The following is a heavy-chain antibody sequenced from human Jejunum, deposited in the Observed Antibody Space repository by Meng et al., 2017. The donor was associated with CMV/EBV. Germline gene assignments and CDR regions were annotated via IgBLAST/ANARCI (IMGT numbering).Heavy chain of an antibody. V-gene: IGHV4/OR15-8*02. CDR1: GGSLIGTNW. Sequence: QVQLQESGPGLVRPSETLSLTCVVSGGSLIGTNWWNWVRQSPGGGLEWIGEIFHSGDTNYNPSLKSRVTISIDNSKNQFSLKLTSVTAADTAVYFCGDPPADYWGQGVLVTVSS. J-gene: IGHJ4*02. CDR2: IFHSGDT. CDR3: GDPPADY.